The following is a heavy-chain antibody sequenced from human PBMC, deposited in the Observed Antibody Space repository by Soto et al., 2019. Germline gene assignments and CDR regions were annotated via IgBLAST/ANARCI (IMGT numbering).Heavy chain of an antibody. CDR3: ASASTTVTTLYY. Sequence: QLQLQESGSGLVKPSQTLSLTCAVSGGSISSGGYSWSWIRQPPGKGLEWIGYIYHSGSTYYNPSLRSRVTISVDRSKNRFSLKLSSVTAADTAVYYCASASTTVTTLYYWCQGTLVTVSS. CDR1: GGSISSGGYS. J-gene: IGHJ4*02. D-gene: IGHD4-17*01. V-gene: IGHV4-30-2*01. CDR2: IYHSGST.